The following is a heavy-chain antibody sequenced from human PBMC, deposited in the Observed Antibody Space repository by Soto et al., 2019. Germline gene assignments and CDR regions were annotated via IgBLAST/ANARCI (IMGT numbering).Heavy chain of an antibody. CDR1: GYTFTSHA. Sequence: QVQLVQSGAEEKKPGASVKVSCKASGYTFTSHAMHWVRQAPGQRPEWMGWINAGNGNTKYSQKFQGSVTITTDTSARTAYMDRSSLRCADTAPYYSARDGIAAAVTSSFAPCGPGTLVTVSS. J-gene: IGHJ5*02. CDR2: INAGNGNT. V-gene: IGHV1-3*05. CDR3: ARDGIAAAVTSSFAP. D-gene: IGHD6-25*01.